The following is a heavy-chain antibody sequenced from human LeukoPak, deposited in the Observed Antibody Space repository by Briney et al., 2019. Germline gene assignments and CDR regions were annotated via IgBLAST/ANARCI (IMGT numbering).Heavy chain of an antibody. CDR3: ARRWFLDP. CDR1: GFTFSSYA. J-gene: IGHJ5*02. V-gene: IGHV3-23*01. CDR2: ISGTGGST. D-gene: IGHD2-15*01. Sequence: GGSLRLSCEASGFTFSSYAMSWVRQAPGKGLEWVSVISGTGGSTYYADSVKGRFTISRDNSKNTLYLQMNSLRAEDTAVYYCARRWFLDPWGQGTLVAVSS.